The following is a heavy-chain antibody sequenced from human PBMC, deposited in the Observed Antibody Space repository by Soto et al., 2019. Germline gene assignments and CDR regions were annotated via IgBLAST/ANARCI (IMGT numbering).Heavy chain of an antibody. CDR1: GFSLANYP. J-gene: IGHJ4*02. CDR3: AKGPHTNVGWPYYFDS. D-gene: IGHD6-19*01. CDR2: ISPRGETI. Sequence: DVQLVEFGGGFIQPGGSLRLSCAASGFSLANYPMNWVRQTPGKGLEWVSYISPRGETIYYTESVQGRFTISRDNARNSMSLQMNSLRDEDTALYYCAKGPHTNVGWPYYFDSWCQGVPVTVSS. V-gene: IGHV3-48*02.